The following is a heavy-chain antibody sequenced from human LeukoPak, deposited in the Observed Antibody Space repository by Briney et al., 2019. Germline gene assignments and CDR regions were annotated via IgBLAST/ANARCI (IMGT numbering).Heavy chain of an antibody. Sequence: GASVKVSCKASGYTFTSYYMHWVRQAPGKGLEWMGIINPSGGSTSYAQKFQGRVTMTRDMSTSTVYMELSSLRSEDTAVYYCARGLGVAARRPGIDYWGQGTLVTVSS. CDR1: GYTFTSYY. V-gene: IGHV1-46*01. J-gene: IGHJ4*02. D-gene: IGHD6-6*01. CDR2: INPSGGST. CDR3: ARGLGVAARRPGIDY.